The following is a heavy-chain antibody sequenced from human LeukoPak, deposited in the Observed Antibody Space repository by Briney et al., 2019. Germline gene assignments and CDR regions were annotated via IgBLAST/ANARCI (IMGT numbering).Heavy chain of an antibody. CDR1: GFTVSSNY. J-gene: IGHJ6*03. Sequence: GGSLRLSCAASGFTVSSNYMSWVRQAPGKGLEWVSVIYSGGSTYYSDSVKGRFIISRDNSKNTLYLEMNSLRAEDTAVYYCARDRTSSSWPYMDVWGKGTTVTVSS. CDR3: ARDRTSSSWPYMDV. D-gene: IGHD6-6*01. V-gene: IGHV3-53*01. CDR2: IYSGGST.